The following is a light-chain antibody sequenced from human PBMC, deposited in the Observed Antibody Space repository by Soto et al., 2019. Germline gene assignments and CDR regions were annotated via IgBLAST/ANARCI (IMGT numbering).Light chain of an antibody. Sequence: DIQMTQSPSSLSASVGARATITCRASQAIYNYLAWYQQKPGKVPTLLISAASTLQSGVPSRFSGSGSGTDFTLTISSLQPEDVATYYCQKFSAVPTFGGGTKVEI. CDR2: AAS. CDR1: QAIYNY. J-gene: IGKJ4*01. V-gene: IGKV1-27*01. CDR3: QKFSAVPT.